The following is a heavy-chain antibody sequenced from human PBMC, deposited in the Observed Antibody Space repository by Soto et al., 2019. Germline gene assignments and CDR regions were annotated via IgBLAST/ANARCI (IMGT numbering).Heavy chain of an antibody. CDR2: LNPNSGNT. V-gene: IGHV1-8*01. CDR3: ARGRSGLVVEPAATLPGGCFHY. D-gene: IGHD2-2*01. Sequence: ASVKVSCKASGYTCTSYDITWVRPATVQGLEWMGCLNPNSGNTGYAQKFQGRVTMTRNAYTSTVYMELSRLRSEDTAVYYCARGRSGLVVEPAATLPGGCFHYGGQGTRVTVSS. CDR1: GYTCTSYD. J-gene: IGHJ4*02.